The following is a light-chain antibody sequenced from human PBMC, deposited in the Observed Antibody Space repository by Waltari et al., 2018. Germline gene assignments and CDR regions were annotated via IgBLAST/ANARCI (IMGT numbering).Light chain of an antibody. CDR1: QSVSSN. V-gene: IGKV3-15*01. CDR2: GAS. J-gene: IGKJ1*01. Sequence: EIVMTQSPATLSVSPWERATLSCRASQSVSSNLAWYQQKPGQAPRPLIYGASTRATGIPARFSGSGSGTEFTLTISSLQSEDFAVYYCQQYNNWPRGTFGQGTKVEIK. CDR3: QQYNNWPRGT.